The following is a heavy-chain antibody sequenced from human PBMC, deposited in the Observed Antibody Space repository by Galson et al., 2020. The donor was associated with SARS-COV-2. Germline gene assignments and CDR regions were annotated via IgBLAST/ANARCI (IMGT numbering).Heavy chain of an antibody. V-gene: IGHV3-21*01. J-gene: IGHJ4*02. D-gene: IGHD6-19*01. CDR3: ARDRGAVAGRKYFDY. CDR1: GFTFSSYS. Sequence: GGSLRLSCAASGFTFSSYSMNWVRQATGKGLEWVSSISRSSSYIYYADSVKGRFTISRDNAKNSLYLQMNSLRAEDTAVYYCARDRGAVAGRKYFDYWGQGTLVTVSS. CDR2: ISRSSSYI.